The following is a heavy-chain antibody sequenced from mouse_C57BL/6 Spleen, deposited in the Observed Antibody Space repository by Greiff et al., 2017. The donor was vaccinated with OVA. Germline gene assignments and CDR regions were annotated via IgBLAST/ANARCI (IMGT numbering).Heavy chain of an antibody. CDR3: TRSRQLRLQDYAMDY. CDR1: GYTFTDYE. CDR2: IDPETGGT. D-gene: IGHD3-2*02. J-gene: IGHJ4*01. Sequence: VKLMESGAELVRPGASVTLSCKASGYTFTDYEMHWVKQTPVHGLEWIGAIDPETGGTAYNQKFKGKAILTADKSSSTAYMELRSLTSEDSAVYYCTRSRQLRLQDYAMDYWGQGTSVTVSS. V-gene: IGHV1-15*01.